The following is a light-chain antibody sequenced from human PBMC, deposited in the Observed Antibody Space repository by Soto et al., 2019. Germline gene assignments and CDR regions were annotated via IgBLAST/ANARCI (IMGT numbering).Light chain of an antibody. J-gene: IGKJ1*01. CDR3: QQRSKMPLT. Sequence: EIVLTQSPGTLSLSPGERATLSCRASQSVTSDYLAWYQQKPGQAPRLLIYDASNRATGIPARFSGTGSETDFTLTISSLEPEDFAIYYCQQRSKMPLTFGHGTKV. V-gene: IGKV3-11*01. CDR2: DAS. CDR1: QSVTSDY.